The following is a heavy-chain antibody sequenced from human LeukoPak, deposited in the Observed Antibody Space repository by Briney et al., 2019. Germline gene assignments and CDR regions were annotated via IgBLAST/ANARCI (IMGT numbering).Heavy chain of an antibody. V-gene: IGHV3-21*01. D-gene: IGHD6-19*01. Sequence: PGGSLRLSCAASGFTFSSFSMNWVRQAPGKGLEWVSTISSSSTYIYYADSVKGRLTISRDNANHSLYLQMSSLRAEDTAVYYCATGQVAGTDYWGQGTLVTVSS. CDR3: ATGQVAGTDY. CDR1: GFTFSSFS. J-gene: IGHJ4*02. CDR2: ISSSSTYI.